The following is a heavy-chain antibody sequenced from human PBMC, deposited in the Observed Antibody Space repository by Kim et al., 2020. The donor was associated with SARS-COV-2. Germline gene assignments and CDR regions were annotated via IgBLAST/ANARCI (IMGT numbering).Heavy chain of an antibody. Sequence: GGSLRLSCAASGFTFSNYGMHWVRQSPGKGLEWVAVIWYDGSNKYYADSVKGRFTIPRDKPMNTLYLKMNSRRAEDTAVYYCARDRDSSGYYYVHAFDIWGQGTMVTVSS. CDR1: GFTFSNYG. V-gene: IGHV3-33*01. J-gene: IGHJ3*02. CDR2: IWYDGSNK. D-gene: IGHD3-22*01. CDR3: ARDRDSSGYYYVHAFDI.